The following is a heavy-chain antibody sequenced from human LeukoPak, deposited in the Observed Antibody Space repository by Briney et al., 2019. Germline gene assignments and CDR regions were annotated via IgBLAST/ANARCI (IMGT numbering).Heavy chain of an antibody. J-gene: IGHJ4*02. D-gene: IGHD2-21*02. CDR2: INPNSGGT. CDR3: AKDVGYCGGDWLGY. Sequence: ASVKVSCKSCVYTFPLYYMHWVGQAPGQGLEWMGWINPNSGGTNYVQKFQGRVTTTRDTSISTAYMELSRLRSDDTAVYYCAKDVGYCGGDWLGYWGQGTLVTVSS. V-gene: IGHV1-2*02. CDR1: VYTFPLYY.